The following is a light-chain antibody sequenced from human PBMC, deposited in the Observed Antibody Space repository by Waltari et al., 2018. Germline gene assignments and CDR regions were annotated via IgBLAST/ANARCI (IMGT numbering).Light chain of an antibody. CDR2: GAT. Sequence: EIVMTQSPASLSVSPGDRATLTCRASESIDRRVAWYRQRPGQAPRLLIFGATIRASGVPDRISGSGSGTEFTLTISSLQSDDFAIYFCQQYGSSLTFGGGTKVESK. CDR1: ESIDRR. CDR3: QQYGSSLT. J-gene: IGKJ4*01. V-gene: IGKV3-15*01.